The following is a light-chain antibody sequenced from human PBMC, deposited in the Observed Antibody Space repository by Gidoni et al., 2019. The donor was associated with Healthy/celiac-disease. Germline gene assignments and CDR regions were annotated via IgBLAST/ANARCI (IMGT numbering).Light chain of an antibody. Sequence: QSALTQPASVSGSPGQSITISCTGTSSDVGGYNYVSWYQQHPGKAPKLMIYEVNNRPSGVSTRCSGSKSGNTASLTIAGVQAEDEADYYCSSYTSSNTVVFGGGTKLTVL. CDR3: SSYTSSNTVV. CDR1: SSDVGGYNY. J-gene: IGLJ2*01. V-gene: IGLV2-14*01. CDR2: EVN.